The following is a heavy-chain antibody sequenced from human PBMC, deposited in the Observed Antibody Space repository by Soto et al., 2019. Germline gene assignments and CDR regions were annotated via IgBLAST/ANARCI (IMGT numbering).Heavy chain of an antibody. D-gene: IGHD6-13*01. CDR1: GGSFSCYY. J-gene: IGHJ4*02. CDR2: INHSGST. CDR3: ARGPALSSSYLYYFDY. V-gene: IGHV4-34*01. Sequence: SETLSLTCAVYGGSFSCYYWSWIRQPPGKGLEWIGEINHSGSTNYNPSLKSRVTISVDTSKNQFSLKLSSVTAADTAVYYCARGPALSSSYLYYFDYWGQGTLVTVSS.